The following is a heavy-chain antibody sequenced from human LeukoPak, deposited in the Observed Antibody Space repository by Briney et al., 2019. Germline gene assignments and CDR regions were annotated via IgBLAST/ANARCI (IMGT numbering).Heavy chain of an antibody. CDR2: IKQDGSEK. V-gene: IGHV3-7*01. Sequence: GGSLRLSCAASGFTFSSYWMSWVRQAPGKGLEWVASIKQDGSEKYYVDSVKGRFTISRDNAKNSLYLQMNSLRAEDTAVYYCARGNYYDSSGYYYYWGQGTLVTVSS. J-gene: IGHJ4*02. D-gene: IGHD3-22*01. CDR3: ARGNYYDSSGYYYY. CDR1: GFTFSSYW.